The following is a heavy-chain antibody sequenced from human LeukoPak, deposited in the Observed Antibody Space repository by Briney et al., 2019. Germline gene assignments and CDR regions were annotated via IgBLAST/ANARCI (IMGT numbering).Heavy chain of an antibody. D-gene: IGHD4-17*01. CDR3: ARGGLYGDYLDY. CDR1: GFTFSTYS. J-gene: IGHJ4*02. V-gene: IGHV3-21*01. Sequence: GGSLRLSCAASGFTFSTYSMIWVRQAPGKGLEWVSFISSTSYIYNADSVKGRFTISRDNAKNSLYLQMNSLRVEDTAVYYGARGGLYGDYLDYWGQGTLVTVSS. CDR2: ISSTSYI.